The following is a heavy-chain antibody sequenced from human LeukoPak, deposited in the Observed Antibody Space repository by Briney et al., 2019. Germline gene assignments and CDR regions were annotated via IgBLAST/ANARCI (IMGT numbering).Heavy chain of an antibody. V-gene: IGHV4-39*07. D-gene: IGHD2-8*01. J-gene: IGHJ4*02. CDR3: ARYSCPNGVCYYFDY. Sequence: SGTLSLTCTVSGGSISSSSNSWGWIRQPPGKGLEWIGSIYYSGSTYYNPSLKSRVTISVDAPKNQFSLKLSSVTAADTAVYYCARYSCPNGVCYYFDYWGQGTLVTVSS. CDR1: GGSISSSSNS. CDR2: IYYSGST.